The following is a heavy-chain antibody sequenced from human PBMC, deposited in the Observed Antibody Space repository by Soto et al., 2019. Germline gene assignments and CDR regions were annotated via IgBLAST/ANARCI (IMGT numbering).Heavy chain of an antibody. D-gene: IGHD2-2*02. CDR3: AMEYCSSTSCYRDY. V-gene: IGHV1-69*02. CDR2: IIPILGIA. J-gene: IGHJ4*02. CDR1: GGTFGSIL. Sequence: QVQLVQSGAEVKKPGSSVKVSGKASGGTFGSILITWLRQAPGQGLGWMGRIIPILGIANYAQRFQGRVTITADKSTSTAYMELSSLRSEDTAVYYCAMEYCSSTSCYRDYWGQGTLVTVSS.